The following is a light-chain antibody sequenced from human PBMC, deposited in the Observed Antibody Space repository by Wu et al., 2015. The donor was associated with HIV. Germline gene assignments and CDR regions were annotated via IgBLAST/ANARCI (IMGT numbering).Light chain of an antibody. CDR1: RSISNR. Sequence: DIQMTQSPSSLSASVGDRVTITCRASRSISNRLNWYQQKPGKAPKLLIYAASKFSGSGSGTEFTLTITSLQPEDFAVYYCQQSYSTPYNFGRGPRWRSN. J-gene: IGKJ2*01. CDR3: QQSYSTPYN. CDR2: A. V-gene: IGKV1-39*01.